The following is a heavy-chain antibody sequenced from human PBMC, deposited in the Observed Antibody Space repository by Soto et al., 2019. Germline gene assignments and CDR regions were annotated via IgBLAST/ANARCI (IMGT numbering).Heavy chain of an antibody. Sequence: QVQLVQSGAEVKKPGASVKVSCKASGYTFTSYGISWVRQAPGQGLEWMGWISAYNGNTNYAQKLQGRVTMTTDTSPRKAYMELRSLRSDDTAVYYCARALTYYYGSGSPNLDYWGQGTLVTVSS. CDR3: ARALTYYYGSGSPNLDY. CDR2: ISAYNGNT. CDR1: GYTFTSYG. D-gene: IGHD3-10*01. J-gene: IGHJ4*02. V-gene: IGHV1-18*01.